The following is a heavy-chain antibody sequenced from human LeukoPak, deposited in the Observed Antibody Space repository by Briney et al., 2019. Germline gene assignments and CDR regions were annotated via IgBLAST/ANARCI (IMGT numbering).Heavy chain of an antibody. J-gene: IGHJ4*02. Sequence: SSETLSLTCTVSGGSISSSNHYWVWIRQPPGKGLEWIGYIYYSGSTNYNPSLKSRVTISVDTSKNQFSLKLSSVTAADTAVYYCARSAWELLNFYYFDYWGQGTLVTVSS. CDR2: IYYSGST. V-gene: IGHV4-61*05. CDR1: GGSISSSNHY. D-gene: IGHD1-26*01. CDR3: ARSAWELLNFYYFDY.